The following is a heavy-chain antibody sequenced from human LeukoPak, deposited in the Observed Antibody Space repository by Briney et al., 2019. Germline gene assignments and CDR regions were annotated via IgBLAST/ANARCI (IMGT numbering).Heavy chain of an antibody. D-gene: IGHD6-19*01. CDR1: GGSISSSSYS. Sequence: SETLSLTCTVSGGSISSSSYSWSWIRQPAGKGLEWIGRIYTSGSTNYNPSLKSRVTMSVDTSKNQFSLKLSSVTAADTAVYYCARGPISGGWTLGYWFDPWGQGTLVTVSS. V-gene: IGHV4-61*02. J-gene: IGHJ5*02. CDR2: IYTSGST. CDR3: ARGPISGGWTLGYWFDP.